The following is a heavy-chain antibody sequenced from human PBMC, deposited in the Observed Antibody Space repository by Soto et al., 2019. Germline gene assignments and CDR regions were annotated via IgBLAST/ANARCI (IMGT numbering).Heavy chain of an antibody. D-gene: IGHD1-26*01. V-gene: IGHV1-69*06. CDR3: ASSSGNNYGVGTNYYFDY. CDR2: IIPIFGTA. J-gene: IGHJ4*02. CDR1: GGTFSTYS. Sequence: QVQLVQSGAEVKKPGSSVKVSCKTSGGTFSTYSIVWVRQAPGAGLEWMGGIIPIFGTANYAQKFQDRVTITAHKSTNTAFMELSSLKSEDTAMYYCASSSGNNYGVGTNYYFDYWGQGTLVTVSS.